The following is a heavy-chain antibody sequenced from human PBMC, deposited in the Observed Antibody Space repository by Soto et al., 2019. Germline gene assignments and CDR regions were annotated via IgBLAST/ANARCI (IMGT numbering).Heavy chain of an antibody. J-gene: IGHJ6*02. CDR2: IYYSGST. Sequence: SETVSITFAVSGGSISSYDWSWSRQPPGKGLEWIGYIYYSGSTNYNPSLKSRVTISVDTSKNQFSLKLSSVTAADTAVYYCARDSIWFGELLGPFDYYYYGMDVWGQGTTVTVS. V-gene: IGHV4-59*01. CDR1: GGSISSYD. D-gene: IGHD3-10*01. CDR3: ARDSIWFGELLGPFDYYYYGMDV.